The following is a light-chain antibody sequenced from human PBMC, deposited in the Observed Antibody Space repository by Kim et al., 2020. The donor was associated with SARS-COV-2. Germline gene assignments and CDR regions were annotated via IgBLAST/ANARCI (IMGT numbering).Light chain of an antibody. CDR1: SGHSSYA. J-gene: IGLJ3*02. CDR2: VNSDGSH. V-gene: IGLV4-69*01. Sequence: ASVNLTCTLSSGHSSYAIAWHQQQPEKGPRYLMKVNSDGSHSKGDGIPDRFSGSSSGAERYLTISSLQSEDEADYYCQTWGTGIRVFGGGTKLTVL. CDR3: QTWGTGIRV.